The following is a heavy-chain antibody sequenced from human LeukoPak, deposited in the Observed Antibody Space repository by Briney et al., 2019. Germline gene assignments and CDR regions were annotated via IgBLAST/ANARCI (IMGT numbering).Heavy chain of an antibody. CDR2: ISGSSSYI. D-gene: IGHD6-13*01. Sequence: PGGSQRLSCAASGFTFSSYSMNWVRQAPGKGQEWVSSISGSSSYIYYADSVKGRFTISRDNAKNSLYLQMNSLRAEDTAVYYCARDRAAAGNYWGQGTLVTVSS. J-gene: IGHJ4*02. V-gene: IGHV3-21*01. CDR1: GFTFSSYS. CDR3: ARDRAAAGNY.